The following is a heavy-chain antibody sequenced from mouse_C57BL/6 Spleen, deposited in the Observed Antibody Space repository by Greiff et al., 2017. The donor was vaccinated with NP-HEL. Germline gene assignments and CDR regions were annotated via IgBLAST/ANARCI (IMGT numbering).Heavy chain of an antibody. V-gene: IGHV2-6*03. J-gene: IGHJ1*03. CDR3: ARGYGSSYGWYFDV. CDR2: IWSDGST. Sequence: QVQLKASGPGLVAPSQSLSITCTVSGFSLTSYGVHWVRQPPGKGLEWLVVIWSDGSTTYNSALKSRLSISKDNSKSQVFLKMNSLQTDDTAMYYCARGYGSSYGWYFDVWGTGTTVTVSS. D-gene: IGHD1-1*01. CDR1: GFSLTSYG.